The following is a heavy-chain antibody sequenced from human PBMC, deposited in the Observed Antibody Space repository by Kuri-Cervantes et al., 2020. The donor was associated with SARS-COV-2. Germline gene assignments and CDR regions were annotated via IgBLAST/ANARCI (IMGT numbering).Heavy chain of an antibody. J-gene: IGHJ6*02. CDR1: GGSISSYY. Sequence: SETLSLTCTVSGGSISSYYWSWIRQPPGKGLEWIGYIYYSGSTNYNPSLKSRVTISVDTSKNEFSLKMNSVTAADTAVYYCARGRGRRRAYYGMDVWGQGTTVTVSS. V-gene: IGHV4-59*12. D-gene: IGHD5-24*01. CDR2: IYYSGST. CDR3: ARGRGRRRAYYGMDV.